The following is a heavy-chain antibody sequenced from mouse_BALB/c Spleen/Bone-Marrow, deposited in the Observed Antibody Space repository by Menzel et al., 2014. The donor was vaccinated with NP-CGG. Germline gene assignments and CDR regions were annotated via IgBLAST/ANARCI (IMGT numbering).Heavy chain of an antibody. J-gene: IGHJ4*01. D-gene: IGHD2-10*02. CDR3: ARLAVWGAMDY. Sequence: EVQVVESGGGLVQPGGSLNLSCAASGFDFSRYWMSWARQAPGKGQEWIGEINPGSSTINYTPSLKDKFIISRDNAKNTLYLQMSKVRSEDTALYYCARLAVWGAMDYWGQGTSVTVSS. CDR1: GFDFSRYW. CDR2: INPGSSTI. V-gene: IGHV4-2*02.